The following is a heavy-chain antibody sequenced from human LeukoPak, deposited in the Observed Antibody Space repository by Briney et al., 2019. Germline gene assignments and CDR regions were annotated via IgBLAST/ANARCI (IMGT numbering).Heavy chain of an antibody. D-gene: IGHD4-17*01. V-gene: IGHV3-7*05. Sequence: GGSLRLSCIVSGFTFSTYWVGWVRQAPGEGLEWVANINPDGSQKCYVDSLRGRFTISRDNAKNSLYLQLSSLRAEDTAVYYCVGGDYAQYWGQGTLVAVSS. J-gene: IGHJ4*02. CDR2: INPDGSQK. CDR3: VGGDYAQY. CDR1: GFTFSTYW.